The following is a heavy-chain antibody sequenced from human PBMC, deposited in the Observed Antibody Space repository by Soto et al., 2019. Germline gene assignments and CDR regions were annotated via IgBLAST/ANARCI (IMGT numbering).Heavy chain of an antibody. Sequence: QVQLVQSGAEVKKPGASVKVSCKASGYMFSTYDINWVRQAPGQGLEWMGWLNPNSGNTDYAQKFQGRVTMTRNTSINTAYMELSSLGSDDTAVYYCARDHRYNWNDEGWFDPWGKGPLVTVSS. CDR2: LNPNSGNT. CDR3: ARDHRYNWNDEGWFDP. J-gene: IGHJ5*02. D-gene: IGHD1-20*01. CDR1: GYMFSTYD. V-gene: IGHV1-8*01.